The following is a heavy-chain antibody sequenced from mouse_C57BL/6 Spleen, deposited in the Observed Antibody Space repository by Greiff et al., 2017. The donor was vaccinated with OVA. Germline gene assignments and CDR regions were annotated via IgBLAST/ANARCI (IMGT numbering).Heavy chain of an antibody. CDR1: GYTFTDYE. Sequence: VQLQQSGAELVRPGASVTLSCKASGYTFTDYEMHWVKQTPVHGLEWIGAIDPETGGTAYNQKFKGKAILTADKSSSTAYMELRSLTSEDSAVYYCTRGGVREYFDVWGTGTTVTVSS. CDR3: TRGGVREYFDV. CDR2: IDPETGGT. D-gene: IGHD5-1*01. J-gene: IGHJ1*03. V-gene: IGHV1-15*01.